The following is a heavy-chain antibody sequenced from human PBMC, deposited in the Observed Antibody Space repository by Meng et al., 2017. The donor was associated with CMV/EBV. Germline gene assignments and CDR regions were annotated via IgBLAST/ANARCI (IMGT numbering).Heavy chain of an antibody. D-gene: IGHD3-10*01. CDR1: GGSFSGYY. CDR2: INHSGST. Sequence: LTCAVYGGSFSGYYWSGIRQPPGKGLEWIGEINHSGSTNYNPSLKSRVTISVDTSKNQFSLKLSSVTAADTAVYYCARFGELEWFDPWGQGTLVTVSS. CDR3: ARFGELEWFDP. V-gene: IGHV4-34*01. J-gene: IGHJ5*02.